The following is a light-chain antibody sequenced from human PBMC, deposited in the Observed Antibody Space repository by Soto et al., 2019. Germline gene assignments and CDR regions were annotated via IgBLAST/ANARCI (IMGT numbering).Light chain of an antibody. Sequence: QSVLTQPPSVSGAPGQRVTISCTGSSSNIGAGYDVHWYQQLPGTAPKLLIYGNINRPSGVPDRFSGSKSGTSASLAITGLQAEEEADYYCQSYDSSLSGWVFGGGTQLTVL. CDR2: GNI. CDR1: SSNIGAGYD. CDR3: QSYDSSLSGWV. V-gene: IGLV1-40*01. J-gene: IGLJ2*01.